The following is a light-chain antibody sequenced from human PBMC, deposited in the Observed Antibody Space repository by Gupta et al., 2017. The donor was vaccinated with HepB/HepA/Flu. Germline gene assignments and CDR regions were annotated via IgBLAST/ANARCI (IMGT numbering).Light chain of an antibody. Sequence: IQMSPSPSSLSASVGDRVTITCRASQSISSYLNWYQQKPGKAPKLLIYAASSLHSGVPSRFSGSGSGTNFILTISSLQPEDFATYYCQQSYITPLTFGPGTKVDI. V-gene: IGKV1-39*01. CDR2: AAS. J-gene: IGKJ3*01. CDR3: QQSYITPLT. CDR1: QSISSY.